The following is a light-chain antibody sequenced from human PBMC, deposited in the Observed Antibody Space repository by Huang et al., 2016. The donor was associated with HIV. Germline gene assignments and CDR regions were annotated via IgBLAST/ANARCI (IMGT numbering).Light chain of an antibody. CDR1: QTIASY. Sequence: DILLIPSPSSLSASVGDRVTITCRASQTIASYLNWYQQKPGKAPTVLIYTASNLESGVPSRFSGSGSGTDFTLTISSLQPDDFATYYCQQSYSTPYTFGQGTKVEIK. CDR2: TAS. V-gene: IGKV1-39*01. J-gene: IGKJ2*01. CDR3: QQSYSTPYT.